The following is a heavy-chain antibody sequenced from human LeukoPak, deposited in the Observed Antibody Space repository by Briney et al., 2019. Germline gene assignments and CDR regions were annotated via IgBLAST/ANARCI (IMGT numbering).Heavy chain of an antibody. Sequence: GGSLRLSCAASGFTFSSYSMNWVRQAPGKGLEWVSSISSSSSYIYYADSVKGRFTISRDNAKNSLYLQMNSLRAEDTAVYYCARAGLGVYYYDSSGYLDYWGQGTLVTVSS. CDR3: ARAGLGVYYYDSSGYLDY. J-gene: IGHJ4*02. D-gene: IGHD3-22*01. CDR1: GFTFSSYS. V-gene: IGHV3-21*01. CDR2: ISSSSSYI.